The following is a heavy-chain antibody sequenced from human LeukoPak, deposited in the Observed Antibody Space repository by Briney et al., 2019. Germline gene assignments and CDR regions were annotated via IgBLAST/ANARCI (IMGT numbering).Heavy chain of an antibody. V-gene: IGHV3-23*01. CDR3: AKDNGDSGSLDY. CDR1: GFTFSSYA. CDR2: ISGSGGST. J-gene: IGHJ4*02. D-gene: IGHD1-26*01. Sequence: GGSPRLSCAASGFTFSSYAMSWVRQAPGKGLEWVSAISGSGGSTYYADSVKGRFTISRDNSKNTLYLQMNSLRAEDTAVYYCAKDNGDSGSLDYWGQGTLVTVSS.